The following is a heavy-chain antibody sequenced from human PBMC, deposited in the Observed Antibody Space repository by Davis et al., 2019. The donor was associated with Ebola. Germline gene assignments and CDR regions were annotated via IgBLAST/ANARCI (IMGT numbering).Heavy chain of an antibody. CDR1: GYTFTGYY. CDR3: ARGYDLKYYYYGMDV. D-gene: IGHD2-2*01. V-gene: IGHV1-2*02. CDR2: INPNSGGT. Sequence: ASVKVSCKASGYTFTGYYMHWVRQAPGQGLEWMGWINPNSGGTNYAQKFQGRVTMTRDTSISTAYMELSRLRSDDTAVYYCARGYDLKYYYYGMDVWGQGTTVTVSS. J-gene: IGHJ6*02.